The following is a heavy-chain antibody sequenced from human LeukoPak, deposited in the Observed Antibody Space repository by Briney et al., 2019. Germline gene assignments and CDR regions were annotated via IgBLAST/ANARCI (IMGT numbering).Heavy chain of an antibody. V-gene: IGHV3-30*18. Sequence: GGSLRLSCAASGFTFSSYGMHWVRQAPGKGLEWVAVISYDGSNKYYADSVKGRFTISRDNSKNTLYLQMSSLRAEDTAVYYCAKSGVEIAVAGTSDYWGQGTLVTVSS. CDR3: AKSGVEIAVAGTSDY. D-gene: IGHD6-19*01. J-gene: IGHJ4*02. CDR2: ISYDGSNK. CDR1: GFTFSSYG.